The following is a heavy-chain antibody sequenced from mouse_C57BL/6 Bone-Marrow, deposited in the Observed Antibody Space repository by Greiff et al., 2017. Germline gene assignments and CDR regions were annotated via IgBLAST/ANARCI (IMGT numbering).Heavy chain of an antibody. D-gene: IGHD2-12*01. CDR2: ISNGGGST. CDR1: GFTFSDYY. J-gene: IGHJ4*01. CDR3: ASLRRGYYYAMDY. V-gene: IGHV5-12*01. Sequence: EVKLVESGGGLVQPGGSLKLSCAASGFTFSDYYMYWVRQTPEKRLEWVAYISNGGGSTYYPATVKGRFTISRDNAKNPLYLQMSRLKSEDTAMYYCASLRRGYYYAMDYWGQGTSVTVAA.